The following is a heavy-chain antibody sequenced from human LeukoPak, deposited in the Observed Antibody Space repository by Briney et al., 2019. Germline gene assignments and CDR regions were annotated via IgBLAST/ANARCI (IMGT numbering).Heavy chain of an antibody. CDR3: ARESPPDFWSGYNHRGYYMDV. J-gene: IGHJ6*03. D-gene: IGHD3-3*01. CDR2: IYSGGST. CDR1: GFTVSSNY. Sequence: PGGSLRLSCAASGFTVSSNYMSWVRQAPGKGLEWVSVIYSGGSTYYADSVKGRFTISRDNSKNTLYLQMNSLRAEDTAVYYCARESPPDFWSGYNHRGYYMDVWGKGTTVTVSS. V-gene: IGHV3-66*02.